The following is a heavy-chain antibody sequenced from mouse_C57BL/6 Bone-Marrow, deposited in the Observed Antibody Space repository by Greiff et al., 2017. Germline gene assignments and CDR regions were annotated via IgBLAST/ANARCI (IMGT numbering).Heavy chain of an antibody. CDR3: TTDGYYPWFAY. D-gene: IGHD2-3*01. V-gene: IGHV6-3*01. CDR2: IRLKSDNYAT. CDR1: GFTFSNYW. Sequence: EVKLQESGGGLVQPGGSMKLSCVASGFTFSNYWMNWFRQSPEKGLEWVSQIRLKSDNYATHYAESVKGRFTISRDDSKSSVYLQMNNLRAEDTGIYYCTTDGYYPWFAYWGQGTLVTVSA. J-gene: IGHJ3*01.